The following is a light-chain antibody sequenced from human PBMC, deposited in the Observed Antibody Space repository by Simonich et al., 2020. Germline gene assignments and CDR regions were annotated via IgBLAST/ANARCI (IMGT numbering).Light chain of an antibody. CDR2: DNN. CDR1: SSNIGNNY. V-gene: IGLV1-51*01. Sequence: QSVLTQPTSVSAALGQKVTISCSGSSSNIGNNYVSWYQQIPGTAPKLLIYDNNKRPSGIPDRFSGSKSGTSATLGITGLQTGDEADYYCGTWDSSLSAWVFGGGTKLTVL. J-gene: IGLJ3*02. CDR3: GTWDSSLSAWV.